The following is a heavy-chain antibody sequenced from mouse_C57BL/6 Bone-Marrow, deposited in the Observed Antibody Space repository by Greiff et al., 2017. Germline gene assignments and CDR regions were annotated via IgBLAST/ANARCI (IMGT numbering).Heavy chain of an antibody. D-gene: IGHD1-1*01. CDR3: AKGATVVAWYFDV. J-gene: IGHJ1*03. CDR1: GYTFTSYW. Sequence: QVQLKQPGAELVRPGSSVKLSCKASGYTFTSYWMHWVKQRPIQGLEWIGNIDPSDSETHYNQKFKDKATLTVDKSSSTAYMQLSSLTSEDSAVYYCAKGATVVAWYFDVWGTGTTVTVSS. CDR2: IDPSDSET. V-gene: IGHV1-52*01.